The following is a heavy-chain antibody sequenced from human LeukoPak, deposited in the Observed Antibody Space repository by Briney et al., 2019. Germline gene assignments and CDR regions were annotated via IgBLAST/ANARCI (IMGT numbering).Heavy chain of an antibody. CDR2: INHSGST. Sequence: PSETLSLTCAVYGGSFSSYYWSWIRQPPGKGLEWIGEINHSGSTSYKPSLKSRVTISLDTSKNQFSLRLSSVTAADTAVYYCARHRCSGGSCYPMNWFDPWGQGTLVTVSS. CDR1: GGSFSSYY. CDR3: ARHRCSGGSCYPMNWFDP. V-gene: IGHV4-34*01. D-gene: IGHD2-15*01. J-gene: IGHJ5*02.